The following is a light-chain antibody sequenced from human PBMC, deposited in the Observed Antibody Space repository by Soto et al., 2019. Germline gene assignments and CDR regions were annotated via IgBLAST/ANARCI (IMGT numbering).Light chain of an antibody. J-gene: IGLJ3*02. V-gene: IGLV1-47*01. Sequence: QLVLTQPPSASGTPGQRVTISCSGSSSNIGSGYVVWYQHLPGTAPKLLIYRNNQRPSGVPDRFAGSKSGTSASLAISGLRSEDEADYYCAARDDSLSGHWVFGGGTQLTVL. CDR3: AARDDSLSGHWV. CDR2: RNN. CDR1: SSNIGSGY.